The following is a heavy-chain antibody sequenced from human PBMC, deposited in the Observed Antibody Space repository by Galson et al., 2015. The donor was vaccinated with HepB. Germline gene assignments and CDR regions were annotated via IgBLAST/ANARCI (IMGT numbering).Heavy chain of an antibody. Sequence: ETLSLTCPVSGGSISSYYWSWIRQPPGKGLEWIGYIYYSGSTNYNPSLKSRVTISVDTSKNQFSLKLSSVTAADTAVYYCASSLGGDYVQFDYWGQGTLVTVTS. CDR2: IYYSGST. CDR1: GGSISSYY. V-gene: IGHV4-59*08. J-gene: IGHJ4*02. CDR3: ASSLGGDYVQFDY. D-gene: IGHD4-17*01.